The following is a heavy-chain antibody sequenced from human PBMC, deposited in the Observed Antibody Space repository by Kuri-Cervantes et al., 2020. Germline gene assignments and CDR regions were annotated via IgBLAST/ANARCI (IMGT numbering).Heavy chain of an antibody. CDR2: IYYSGST. CDR1: GGSISSSSHC. CDR3: AREVFVVVPAARVVFDY. V-gene: IGHV4-39*01. Sequence: SETLSLTCTASGGSISSSSHCWGWIRQPPGKGLEWIGSIYYSGSTYYNPSLKSRVTISVDTSKNQFSLKLSSVTAADTAVYYCAREVFVVVPAARVVFDYWGQGTLVTVSS. D-gene: IGHD2-2*01. J-gene: IGHJ4*02.